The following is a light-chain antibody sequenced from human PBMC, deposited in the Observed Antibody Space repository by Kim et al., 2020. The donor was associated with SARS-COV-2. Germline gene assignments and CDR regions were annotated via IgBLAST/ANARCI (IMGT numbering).Light chain of an antibody. Sequence: ASIGDRVTITCRASQSISAWLAWYQQKPGKAPKVLIYDASSLQSGVPSRFSGSGSGTKFTLTINSLQPDDFATYFCQQYNSSSPTFGQGTKVEVK. J-gene: IGKJ1*01. CDR2: DAS. V-gene: IGKV1-5*01. CDR3: QQYNSSSPT. CDR1: QSISAW.